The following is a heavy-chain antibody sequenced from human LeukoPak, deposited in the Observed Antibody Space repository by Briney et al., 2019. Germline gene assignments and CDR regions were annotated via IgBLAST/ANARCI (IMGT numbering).Heavy chain of an antibody. J-gene: IGHJ4*02. D-gene: IGHD7-27*01. V-gene: IGHV3-15*01. Sequence: PGGSLRLSCAASGFTFSDHYMDWVRQAPGKGLEWVGRIKSRPDGGTTDYSAPVKGRFTISRDDSKNTLYLQMNSLKTEDTAVYFCATGLLGHWGQGTLVTVSS. CDR3: ATGLLGH. CDR2: IKSRPDGGTT. CDR1: GFTFSDHY.